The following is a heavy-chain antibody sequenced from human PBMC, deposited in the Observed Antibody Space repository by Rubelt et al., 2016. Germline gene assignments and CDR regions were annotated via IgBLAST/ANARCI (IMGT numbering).Heavy chain of an antibody. V-gene: IGHV3-23*01. Sequence: GGLVQPGGSLRLSCAAFGFTFSNYAMSWVRQAPGKGLEWVSRISSDGRSTSYADSVKGRFTISRDKSKNQLSLQMNRLRAEDTAIYYCAKSGCSGGSCYFYYFDSWGQGTLVTVSS. J-gene: IGHJ4*02. CDR2: ISSDGRST. D-gene: IGHD2-15*01. CDR1: GFTFSNYA. CDR3: AKSGCSGGSCYFYYFDS.